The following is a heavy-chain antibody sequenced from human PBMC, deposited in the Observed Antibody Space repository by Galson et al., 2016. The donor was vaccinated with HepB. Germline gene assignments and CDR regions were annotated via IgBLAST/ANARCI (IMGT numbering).Heavy chain of an antibody. J-gene: IGHJ6*02. Sequence: SLRLSCAASGFTFSNYWMSWVRQAPGKGLEWVANIKEDGSEQYYADSVKGRFTISRDNAKNSLDLQMNSLRTEDTGVYYCARDEYGQFLEWLSEYSYGMDVWGQGTRVTVSS. V-gene: IGHV3-7*01. CDR1: GFTFSNYW. D-gene: IGHD3-3*01. CDR3: ARDEYGQFLEWLSEYSYGMDV. CDR2: IKEDGSEQ.